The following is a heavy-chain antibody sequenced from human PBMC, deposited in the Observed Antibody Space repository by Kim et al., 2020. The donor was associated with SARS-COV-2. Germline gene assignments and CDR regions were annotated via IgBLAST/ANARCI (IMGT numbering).Heavy chain of an antibody. CDR2: IYYSGST. V-gene: IGHV4-59*13. J-gene: IGHJ6*02. CDR3: ARLWLGELLRGGGPSSNTRNDYYYGMDV. Sequence: SETLSLTCTVSGGSISSYYWSWIRQPPGKGLEWIAYIYYSGSTNYNPSPKSRVIISVDTYKNQFSLKLSSVTAADTAVYYCARLWLGELLRGGGPSSNTRNDYYYGMDVWGQGTTVTVSS. D-gene: IGHD3-10*01. CDR1: GGSISSYY.